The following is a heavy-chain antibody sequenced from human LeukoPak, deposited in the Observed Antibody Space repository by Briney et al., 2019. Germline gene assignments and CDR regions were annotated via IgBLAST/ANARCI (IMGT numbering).Heavy chain of an antibody. Sequence: GGSLRLSCAASGFTFSINWMSWVRQAPGKGLEWVATIKRDGSVSHYGDSVKGRFTISRDNAWNSMYLQIDFLRVEDTAVYYCATLRGDATIFEYWGQGTLVTVSS. D-gene: IGHD5-24*01. CDR2: IKRDGSVS. J-gene: IGHJ4*02. CDR1: GFTFSINW. CDR3: ATLRGDATIFEY. V-gene: IGHV3-7*01.